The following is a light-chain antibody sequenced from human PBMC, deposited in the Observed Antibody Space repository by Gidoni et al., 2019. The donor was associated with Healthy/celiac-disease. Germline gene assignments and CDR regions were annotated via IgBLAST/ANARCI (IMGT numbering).Light chain of an antibody. CDR2: AAS. CDR3: QQSYSTLWT. CDR1: QSISSY. Sequence: DIQMTQSPSSLSASVGDRVTITCRASQSISSYLNWYQQKPGKAPKLLIYAASSLTDFTLTISSRQPEDFATYYCQQSYSTLWTFGQGTKVEIK. J-gene: IGKJ1*01. V-gene: IGKV1-39*01.